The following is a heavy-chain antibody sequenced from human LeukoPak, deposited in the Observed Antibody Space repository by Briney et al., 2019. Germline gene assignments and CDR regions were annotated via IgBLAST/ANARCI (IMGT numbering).Heavy chain of an antibody. CDR2: IYYSGST. V-gene: IGHV4-59*12. J-gene: IGHJ4*02. CDR3: ARDLWVGLYSRRLDY. Sequence: FETLPLTCIVSGGSLSGYYWSWIRQPPGKGLEWIGYIYYSGSTNYNPSLKSRVTVSVDTSKNQFSLKLSSVTAADTAVYYCARDLWVGLYSRRLDYWGQGTLVTV. D-gene: IGHD6-13*01. CDR1: GGSLSGYY.